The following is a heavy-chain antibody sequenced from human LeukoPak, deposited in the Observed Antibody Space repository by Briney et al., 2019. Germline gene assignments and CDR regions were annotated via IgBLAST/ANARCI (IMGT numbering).Heavy chain of an antibody. CDR3: ARDFWSGYYTED. CDR2: ISGSSSGSTSII. Sequence: GGSLSLSCEFSEIIFSTFARNGFRRVPGKGWDWISKISGSSSGSTSIIHYADSVKGRFTISRDNAKNSLHLQMDSLSAEDTAVYYCARDFWSGYYTEDWGQGALVIVSS. J-gene: IGHJ4*02. D-gene: IGHD3-3*01. V-gene: IGHV3-48*04. CDR1: EIIFSTFA.